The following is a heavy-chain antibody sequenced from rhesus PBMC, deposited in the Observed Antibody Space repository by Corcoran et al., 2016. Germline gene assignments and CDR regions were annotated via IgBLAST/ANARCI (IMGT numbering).Heavy chain of an antibody. J-gene: IGHJ4*01. V-gene: IGHV4S11*01. CDR1: GGSISSNY. CDR3: ARHGYSGSYYGY. D-gene: IGHD3-16*01. CDR2: IYGSGSRN. Sequence: QVQLQESGPGLVKPLETLSLTCAVSGGSISSNYWSWIRQAPGKGLEWSGDIYGSGSRNNYTPSLKSRVTLSVDTSKNQLSLKLSSVTAADTAVYYCARHGYSGSYYGYWGQGVLVTVSS.